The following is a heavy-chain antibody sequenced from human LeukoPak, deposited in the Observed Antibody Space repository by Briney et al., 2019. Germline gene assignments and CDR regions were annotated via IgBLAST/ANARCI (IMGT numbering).Heavy chain of an antibody. CDR3: ARGGVRIRS. V-gene: IGHV4-4*07. D-gene: IGHD2-8*01. CDR1: GGSISSYY. CDR2: IHTSGST. J-gene: IGHJ5*02. Sequence: SETLSLTCTVSGGSISSYYWTWIRQPAGKGLEWIGRIHTSGSTNHNPSLKSRVTMSVDTTNNQFSLKLSSVTAADTAVYYCARGGVRIRSWGQGTLVTVSS.